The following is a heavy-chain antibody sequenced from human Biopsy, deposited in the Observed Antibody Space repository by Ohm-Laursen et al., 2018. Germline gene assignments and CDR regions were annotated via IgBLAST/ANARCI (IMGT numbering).Heavy chain of an antibody. CDR3: ARVGRAAPFDS. V-gene: IGHV4-38-2*02. D-gene: IGHD6-13*01. J-gene: IGHJ4*02. CDR1: GYSISTAYY. CDR2: IYHIGST. Sequence: SHTLSLTCSVSGYSISTAYYWAWIRQPPGKGLERIASIYHIGSTNYNPSLRSPVSISVDTSKNHLSLRLTSVTAADTAVYYCARVGRAAPFDSWGQGTLVTVSS.